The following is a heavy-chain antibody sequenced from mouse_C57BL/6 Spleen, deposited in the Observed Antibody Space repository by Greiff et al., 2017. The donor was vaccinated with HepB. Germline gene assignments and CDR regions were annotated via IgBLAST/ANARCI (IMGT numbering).Heavy chain of an antibody. D-gene: IGHD3-2*02. J-gene: IGHJ3*01. V-gene: IGHV5-6*01. CDR2: ISSGGSYT. Sequence: EVQGVESGGDLVKPGGSLKLSCAASGFTFSSYGMSWVRQTPDKRLEWVATISSGGSYTYYPDSVKGRFTISRDNAKNTLYLQMSSLKSEDTAMYYCARLDSSGYWGQGTLVTVSA. CDR1: GFTFSSYG. CDR3: ARLDSSGY.